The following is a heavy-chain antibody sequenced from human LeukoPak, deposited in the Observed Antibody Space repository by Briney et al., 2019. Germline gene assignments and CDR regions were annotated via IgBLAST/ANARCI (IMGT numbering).Heavy chain of an antibody. V-gene: IGHV1-69*01. CDR3: ARSEADIVATIVDY. J-gene: IGHJ4*02. CDR2: IIPIFGTA. Sequence: ASVKVSCKASGGTFSSYAISWVRQAPGQGLEWMGGIIPIFGTANYAQKFQGRVTITADESTSTAYMGLSSLRSEDTAVYYCARSEADIVATIVDYWGQGTLATVSS. CDR1: GGTFSSYA. D-gene: IGHD5-12*01.